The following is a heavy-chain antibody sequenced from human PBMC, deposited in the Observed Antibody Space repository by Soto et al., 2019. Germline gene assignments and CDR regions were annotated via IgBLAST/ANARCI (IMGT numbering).Heavy chain of an antibody. J-gene: IGHJ6*02. CDR1: GFTFDDYA. CDR2: ISWNSGSI. V-gene: IGHV3-9*01. CDR3: AKDISYDFWSGYYKYYYGMDV. D-gene: IGHD3-3*01. Sequence: GGSLRLSCAASGFTFDDYAMHWVRQAPGKGLEWVSGISWNSGSIGYADSVKGRFTISRDNAKNSLYLQMNSLRAEDTALYYCAKDISYDFWSGYYKYYYGMDVWGQGTTVTVSS.